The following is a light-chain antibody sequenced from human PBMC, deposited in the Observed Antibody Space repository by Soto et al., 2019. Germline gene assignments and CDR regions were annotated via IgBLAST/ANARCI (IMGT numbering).Light chain of an antibody. Sequence: EIVLTQSPATLSLSPGEKATLPSRASQSFSPSLPWYQQKPGQAPRLLIYDASNRATGIPARFSGSGSGTDFTLTISSLEPEDFAVYYCQQRTTWPPTFGGGTKVEIK. V-gene: IGKV3-11*01. CDR3: QQRTTWPPT. CDR2: DAS. CDR1: QSFSPS. J-gene: IGKJ4*01.